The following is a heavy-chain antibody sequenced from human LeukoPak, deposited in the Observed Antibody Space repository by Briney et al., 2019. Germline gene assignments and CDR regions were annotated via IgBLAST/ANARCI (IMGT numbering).Heavy chain of an antibody. J-gene: IGHJ4*02. CDR3: ARDMAHYFDY. CDR2: ISYDGSNK. V-gene: IGHV3-30*03. D-gene: IGHD3-10*01. CDR1: GFTFSSYG. Sequence: PGRSLRLSCAAPGFTFSSYGMHWVRQAPGKGLEWVAVISYDGSNKYYADSVKGRFTISRDNSKNTLYLQMNSLRAGDTAVYYCARDMAHYFDYWGQGTLVTVSS.